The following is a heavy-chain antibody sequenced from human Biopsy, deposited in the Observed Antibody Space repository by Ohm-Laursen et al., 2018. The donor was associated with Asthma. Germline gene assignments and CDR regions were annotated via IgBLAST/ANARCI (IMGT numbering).Heavy chain of an antibody. D-gene: IGHD6-6*01. Sequence: SLRLSCSASGFTFSRFGMEWVRQAPGKGLEWVAGVSYDGDNKHYADSVKGRFTISRDNSKDTLYLQVNSLRGDDTAVYYCARGKTWGRSYYFDYWGQGTLVTVSS. CDR1: GFTFSRFG. V-gene: IGHV3-30*03. CDR3: ARGKTWGRSYYFDY. J-gene: IGHJ4*02. CDR2: VSYDGDNK.